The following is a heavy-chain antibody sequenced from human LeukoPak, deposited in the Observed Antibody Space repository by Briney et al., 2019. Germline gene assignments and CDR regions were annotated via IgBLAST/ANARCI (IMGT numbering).Heavy chain of an antibody. Sequence: SETLSLTCTVSGGSISTSSYYWGWVRQPPGKGLEWIGNIFYSGSTNYNPSLKSRVTISVDTSKNQFSLKLSSVTAADTAVYYCARQAVYGSGRPTRWGQGTLVTVSS. V-gene: IGHV4-39*01. CDR1: GGSISTSSYY. D-gene: IGHD3-10*01. CDR2: IFYSGST. J-gene: IGHJ4*02. CDR3: ARQAVYGSGRPTR.